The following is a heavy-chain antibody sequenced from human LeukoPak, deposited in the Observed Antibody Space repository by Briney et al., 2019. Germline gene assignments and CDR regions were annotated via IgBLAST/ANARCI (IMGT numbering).Heavy chain of an antibody. CDR1: GGTFSSYA. CDR3: ARAKLLGGATLDY. Sequence: ASVKVSCKASGGTFSSYAISWVRQAPGQGLEWMGGIIPVFGTANYAQKFQGRVTITTDESTSTAYMELSSLRSEDTAVYYCARAKLLGGATLDYWGQGTLVTVSS. CDR2: IIPVFGTA. D-gene: IGHD1-26*01. V-gene: IGHV1-69*05. J-gene: IGHJ4*02.